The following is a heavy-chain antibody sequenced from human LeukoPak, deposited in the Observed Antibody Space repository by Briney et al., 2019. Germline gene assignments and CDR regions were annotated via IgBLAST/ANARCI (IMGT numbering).Heavy chain of an antibody. Sequence: TGGSLRLSCAASGFTFSSYSMNWVRQAPGKGPEWVSYISISSDHKHYADSVKGRFTISRDDAENTLYLHMSSLTGDDTAVYYCVRDQTPNCGGACFCALEIWGQGTMVTVSS. CDR1: GFTFSSYS. D-gene: IGHD2-21*02. J-gene: IGHJ3*02. CDR2: ISISSDHK. V-gene: IGHV3-21*06. CDR3: VRDQTPNCGGACFCALEI.